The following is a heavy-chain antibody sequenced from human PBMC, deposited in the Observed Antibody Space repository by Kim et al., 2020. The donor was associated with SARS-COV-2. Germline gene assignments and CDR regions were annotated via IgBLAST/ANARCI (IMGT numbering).Heavy chain of an antibody. CDR1: GFTFSSYA. V-gene: IGHV3-23*01. D-gene: IGHD6-13*01. Sequence: GGSLRLSCAASGFTFSSYAMSWVRQAPGKGLEWVSAISGSGGSTYYADSVKGRFTISRDNSKNTLYLQMNSLRAEDTAVYYWAKKRGYSSSWEDFDYWGQGTLVTVSS. CDR2: ISGSGGST. J-gene: IGHJ4*02. CDR3: AKKRGYSSSWEDFDY.